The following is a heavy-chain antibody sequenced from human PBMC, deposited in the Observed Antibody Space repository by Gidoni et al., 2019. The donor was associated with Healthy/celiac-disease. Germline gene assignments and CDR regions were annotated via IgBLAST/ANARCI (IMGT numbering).Heavy chain of an antibody. J-gene: IGHJ4*02. CDR2: ISSSSSYI. CDR3: ARGRGCSSTSCYLDY. D-gene: IGHD2-2*01. Sequence: VQLVESGGGLVQPGWSLLRSRAASGFPFRGYSMNWVRQAPGKGLEWVSSISSSSSYIYYADSVKGRFTISRDNAKNSLYLQMNSLRAEDTAVYYCARGRGCSSTSCYLDYWGQGTLVTVSS. CDR1: GFPFRGYS. V-gene: IGHV3-21*01.